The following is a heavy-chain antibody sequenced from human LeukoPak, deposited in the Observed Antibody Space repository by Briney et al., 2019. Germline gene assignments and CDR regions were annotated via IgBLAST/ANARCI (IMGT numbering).Heavy chain of an antibody. Sequence: SETLSLTCTVSGGSISGDYWSWIGQSPGKELELIGYIYFPGHTNYKPSLRSRVTISGDTSKNVFSLTLNSVTAADTAIYYCARQGGTYFPHFDVWGPGTLVTVSS. J-gene: IGHJ4*02. CDR2: IYFPGHT. CDR1: GGSISGDY. D-gene: IGHD2/OR15-2a*01. V-gene: IGHV4-59*08. CDR3: ARQGGTYFPHFDV.